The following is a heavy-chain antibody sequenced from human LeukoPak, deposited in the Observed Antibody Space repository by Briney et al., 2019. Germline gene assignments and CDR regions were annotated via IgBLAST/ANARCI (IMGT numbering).Heavy chain of an antibody. CDR2: IRYDGSNK. D-gene: IGHD3-22*01. Sequence: PGGSLRLSCAASGFTFSSYGMHWVRQAPGKGLEWVAFIRYDGSNKSYADSMKGRSTISRDNSKNTLYLQMNSLRAEDTAVYYCARDLGYDSSGYSPPPSDWGQGTLLTVSS. CDR1: GFTFSSYG. J-gene: IGHJ4*02. CDR3: ARDLGYDSSGYSPPPSD. V-gene: IGHV3-30*02.